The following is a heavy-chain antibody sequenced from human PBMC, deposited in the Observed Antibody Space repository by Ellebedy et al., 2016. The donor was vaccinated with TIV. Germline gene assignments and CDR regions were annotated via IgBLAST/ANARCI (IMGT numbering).Heavy chain of an antibody. CDR1: GFTFSTYA. V-gene: IGHV3-23*01. Sequence: GESLKISCAASGFTFSTYAMSWVRQAPGKGLEWVSAISGSGGSTYYADSVKGRFTISRDNSKNTLYLQMNSLRAEDTAVYYCAKDQAYCGGDCQYWFDPWGQGTLVTVSS. J-gene: IGHJ5*02. CDR2: ISGSGGST. CDR3: AKDQAYCGGDCQYWFDP. D-gene: IGHD2-21*02.